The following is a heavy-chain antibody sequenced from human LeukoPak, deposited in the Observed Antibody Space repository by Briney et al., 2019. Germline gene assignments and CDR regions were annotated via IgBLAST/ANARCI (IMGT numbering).Heavy chain of an antibody. V-gene: IGHV1-18*01. CDR1: GYTFTSYG. CDR2: ISAYNGNT. D-gene: IGHD4-23*01. Sequence: ASVKVSCKASGYTFTSYGISWVRQAPGQGLEWMGWISAYNGNTNYAQKLQGRVTMTTDTSTSTAYMELRSLRSDDTAVYYCASTGGGNSLSLFDPWGQGTLVTVSS. J-gene: IGHJ5*02. CDR3: ASTGGGNSLSLFDP.